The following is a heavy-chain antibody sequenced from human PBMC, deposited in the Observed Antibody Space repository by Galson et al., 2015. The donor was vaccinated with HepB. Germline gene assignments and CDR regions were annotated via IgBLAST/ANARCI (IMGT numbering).Heavy chain of an antibody. D-gene: IGHD3-10*01. CDR3: TRHRTRWFGELAPVYGMDV. V-gene: IGHV3-73*01. Sequence: SLRLSCAASGFTFSGSAMHWVRQASGKGLEWVGRIGSKANSYATAYAASVKGRFTISRDDSKNTAYLQMNSLKTEDTAVYYCTRHRTRWFGELAPVYGMDVWGQGTTVTVSS. CDR1: GFTFSGSA. J-gene: IGHJ6*02. CDR2: IGSKANSYAT.